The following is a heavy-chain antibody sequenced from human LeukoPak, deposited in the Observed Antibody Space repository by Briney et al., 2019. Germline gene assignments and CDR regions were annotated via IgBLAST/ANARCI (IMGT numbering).Heavy chain of an antibody. V-gene: IGHV3-43*02. CDR3: AKDRAHNFVVVPAGDY. Sequence: GGPLRLSCAVSGFTFNDYSLHWVRQPPGQSLEWVSLLSGDGGSTYYADSVKGRFTVSRDNSKNSLYLQMNSLRTEDTALYYCAKDRAHNFVVVPAGDYWGQGTLVTVSS. D-gene: IGHD2-2*01. CDR2: LSGDGGST. CDR1: GFTFNDYS. J-gene: IGHJ4*02.